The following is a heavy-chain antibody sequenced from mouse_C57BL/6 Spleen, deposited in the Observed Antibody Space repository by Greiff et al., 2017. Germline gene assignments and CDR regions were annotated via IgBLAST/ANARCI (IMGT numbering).Heavy chain of an antibody. Sequence: QVQLQQPGTELVKPGASVKLSCKASGYTFTSYWMHWVKQRPGQGLEWIGNINPSNGGTNYNEKFKSKATLTVDKSSSTAYMQLSSLTSEDSAVYYCAREEMDDSYYPLFDYWGQGTTRTVSS. CDR2: INPSNGGT. D-gene: IGHD2-3*01. CDR1: GYTFTSYW. V-gene: IGHV1-53*01. J-gene: IGHJ2*01. CDR3: AREEMDDSYYPLFDY.